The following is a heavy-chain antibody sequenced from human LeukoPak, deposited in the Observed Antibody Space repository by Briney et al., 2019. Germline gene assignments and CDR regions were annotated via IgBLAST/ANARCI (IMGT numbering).Heavy chain of an antibody. D-gene: IGHD1-26*01. CDR2: IRYDGSNK. J-gene: IGHJ4*02. Sequence: GGSLRLSCAASGFTFSSYGMHWVRQAPGKGLEWVAFIRYDGSNKYYADSVKGRFTISRDNSKNTLYLQMNSLRAEDTAAYYCATFVGATTPPIDYWGQGTLVTVSS. CDR3: ATFVGATTPPIDY. CDR1: GFTFSSYG. V-gene: IGHV3-30*02.